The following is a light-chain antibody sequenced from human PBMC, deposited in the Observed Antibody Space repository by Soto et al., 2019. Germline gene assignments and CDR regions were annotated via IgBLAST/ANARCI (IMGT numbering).Light chain of an antibody. J-gene: IGLJ1*01. CDR3: SSYTSSSLHV. Sequence: QSVLTQPASVSGSPGQSITISCTGTSSDVGGYNYVSWYQQHPGKAPKPMIYDVSNRPSGVSNRFSGSKSGNTASLTISGLQAEDEADYYCSSYTSSSLHVFGTGTRSPS. CDR1: SSDVGGYNY. V-gene: IGLV2-14*03. CDR2: DVS.